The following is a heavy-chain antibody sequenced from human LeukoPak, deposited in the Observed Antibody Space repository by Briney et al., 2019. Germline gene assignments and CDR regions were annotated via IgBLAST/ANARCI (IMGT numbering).Heavy chain of an antibody. Sequence: PSETLSLTCNVSGGSISSYYWSWIRQFQGKELEWIGNIYYSGSTNYNPSLKSRVTISVDTSKKQFSLNLSSVTAADTAVYYCARLKAVTGTSDYFDYWGQGTLVTVSS. CDR2: IYYSGST. J-gene: IGHJ4*02. D-gene: IGHD6-19*01. V-gene: IGHV4-59*01. CDR1: GGSISSYY. CDR3: ARLKAVTGTSDYFDY.